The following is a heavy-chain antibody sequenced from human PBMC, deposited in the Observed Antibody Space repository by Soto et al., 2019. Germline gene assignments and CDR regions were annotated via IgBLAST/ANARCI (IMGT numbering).Heavy chain of an antibody. CDR3: ARVAY. CDR2: ISYDGSNK. Sequence: PGGSLRLSCAASGFTFSSYAMHWVRQAPGKGLEGVAVISYDGSNKYYADSVKGRFTISRDNSKNTLYLQMNSLRAEDTAVYYCARVAYWGPGTQVTVSS. V-gene: IGHV3-30-3*01. CDR1: GFTFSSYA. J-gene: IGHJ4*02.